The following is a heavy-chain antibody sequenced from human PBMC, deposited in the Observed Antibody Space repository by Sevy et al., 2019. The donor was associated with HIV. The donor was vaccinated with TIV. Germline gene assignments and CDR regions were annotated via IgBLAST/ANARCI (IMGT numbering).Heavy chain of an antibody. CDR1: GGTFSSYA. V-gene: IGHV1-69*13. CDR3: AREPTRASLDSSGYYYPYYYYYGMDV. CDR2: IIPIFGTA. D-gene: IGHD3-22*01. J-gene: IGHJ6*02. Sequence: ASVKVSCKASGGTFSSYAISWVRQAPGQGLEWMGGIIPIFGTANYAQKFQGRVTITADESTSTAYMELSSLGSEDTAVYYCAREPTRASLDSSGYYYPYYYYYGMDVWGQGTTVTVSS.